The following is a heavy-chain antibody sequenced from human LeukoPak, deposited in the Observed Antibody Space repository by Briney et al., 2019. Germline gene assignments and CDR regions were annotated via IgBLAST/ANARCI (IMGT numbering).Heavy chain of an antibody. V-gene: IGHV3-23*01. D-gene: IGHD6-19*01. J-gene: IGHJ4*02. CDR3: AKNQGQWLVPVDY. CDR1: GFTFSNYA. Sequence: GGSLRLSCAASGFTFSNYAMSWVRQAPGKGLEWVSSMSGSGGSTYYADSVKGRFPISRDNSKNTLYLQMNNLRAEDTALYYCAKNQGQWLVPVDYWGQGTLVTVSS. CDR2: MSGSGGST.